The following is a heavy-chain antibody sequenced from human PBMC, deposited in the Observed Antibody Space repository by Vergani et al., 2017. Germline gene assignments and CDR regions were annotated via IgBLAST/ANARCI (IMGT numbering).Heavy chain of an antibody. J-gene: IGHJ6*02. CDR3: ARHRGSGGFFPSSYFYGMDV. Sequence: QLRLQESGPGLVKPSETLSLTCTVSGDSINSSSYYWDWVRQPPGKGLEWIGSFYYSGSTYYNPALKSRVTISADTSKNQFSLKLTSVTAADTAVYYCARHRGSGGFFPSSYFYGMDVWGHGTTVTVSS. CDR1: GDSINSSSYY. V-gene: IGHV4-39*01. CDR2: FYYSGST. D-gene: IGHD3-10*01.